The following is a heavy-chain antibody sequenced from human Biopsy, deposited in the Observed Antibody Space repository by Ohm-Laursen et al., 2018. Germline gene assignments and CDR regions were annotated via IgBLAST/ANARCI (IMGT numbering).Heavy chain of an antibody. D-gene: IGHD6-13*01. Sequence: SLRLSCSASGFTFDDYAMYWVRQASGKGLEWVSGISWNSGSKGYADSVRGRFTISRDSAKNSLYLQMNSLRTEYTALYYCAKGAGSSRSQGFDYWGQGILVTVSS. J-gene: IGHJ4*02. CDR3: AKGAGSSRSQGFDY. CDR1: GFTFDDYA. CDR2: ISWNSGSK. V-gene: IGHV3-9*01.